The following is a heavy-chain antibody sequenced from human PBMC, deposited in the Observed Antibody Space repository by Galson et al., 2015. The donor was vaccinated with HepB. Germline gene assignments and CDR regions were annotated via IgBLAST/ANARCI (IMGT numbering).Heavy chain of an antibody. V-gene: IGHV3-13*05. CDR1: GFTFSSYD. Sequence: SLRLSCAASGFTFSSYDMHWVRQATGKGLEWVSAIGTAGDPYYPGSVKGRFTISRENAKNSLYLQMNSLRAGDTAVYYCARGVRIVPAAFQQQLPTRGSWYFDLWGRGTLVTVSS. CDR2: IGTAGDP. D-gene: IGHD2-2*01. J-gene: IGHJ2*01. CDR3: ARGVRIVPAAFQQQLPTRGSWYFDL.